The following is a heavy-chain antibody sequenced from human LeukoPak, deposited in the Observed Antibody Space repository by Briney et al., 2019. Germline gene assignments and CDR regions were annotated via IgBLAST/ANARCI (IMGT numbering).Heavy chain of an antibody. CDR1: SGSISSSSYY. Sequence: PSETLSLTCTVSSGSISSSSYYWGWIRQPPGKGLEWIGNIYYSGSTYYNPSLKSRVTISVDTSKNQFSLKLSSVTAADTALYYCARHEPYSSSFGGFDYWGQGTLVTVSS. D-gene: IGHD6-6*01. J-gene: IGHJ4*02. V-gene: IGHV4-39*01. CDR2: IYYSGST. CDR3: ARHEPYSSSFGGFDY.